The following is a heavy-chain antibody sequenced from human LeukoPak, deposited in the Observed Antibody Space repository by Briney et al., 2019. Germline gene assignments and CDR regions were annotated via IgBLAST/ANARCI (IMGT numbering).Heavy chain of an antibody. D-gene: IGHD5-12*01. V-gene: IGHV3-23*01. J-gene: IGHJ4*02. CDR1: GFTFSSYA. CDR3: AREDYSGYDFYDY. Sequence: QPGGSLRLSCAASGFTFSSYAMSWVRQAPGKGLEWISAISGSGGSTYYADSVKGRFTISRDNAKNTLYLQMNSLRVEDTAVYYCAREDYSGYDFYDYWGQGSLVTVSS. CDR2: ISGSGGST.